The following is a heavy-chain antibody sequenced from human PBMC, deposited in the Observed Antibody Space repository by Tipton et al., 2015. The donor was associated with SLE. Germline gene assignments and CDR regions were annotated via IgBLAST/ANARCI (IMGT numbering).Heavy chain of an antibody. Sequence: SLRLSCAASGFTFSDYYMSWIRQAPGKGLEWVSYISSSSSYTNYADSVKGRFTTSRDNAKNSLYLQMNSLRAEDTAVYYCARLYSSGWYLGDAFDIWGQGTMVTVSS. CDR1: GFTFSDYY. V-gene: IGHV3-11*03. D-gene: IGHD6-19*01. CDR3: ARLYSSGWYLGDAFDI. J-gene: IGHJ3*02. CDR2: ISSSSSYT.